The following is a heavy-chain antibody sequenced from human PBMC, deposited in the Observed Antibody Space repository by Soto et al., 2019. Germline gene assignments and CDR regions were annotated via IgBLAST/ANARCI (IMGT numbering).Heavy chain of an antibody. CDR3: ATLRCYGGDCWDYYYGMDV. CDR2: ISAYNGNT. D-gene: IGHD2-21*02. CDR1: GYTFTSYG. Sequence: QVQLVQSGAEVKKPGASAKVSCKASGYTFTSYGISWVRQAPGQGLEWMGWISAYNGNTNYAQKPHGRVTITPATAKSKASMELRILRSDDTAVYYCATLRCYGGDCWDYYYGMDVWGQGTTVTVSS. J-gene: IGHJ6*02. V-gene: IGHV1-18*01.